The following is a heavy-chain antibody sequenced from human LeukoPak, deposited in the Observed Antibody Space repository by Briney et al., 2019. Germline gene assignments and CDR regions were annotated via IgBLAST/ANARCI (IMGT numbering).Heavy chain of an antibody. Sequence: ASVTVSCKVSGYTLTELSMHWVRQAPGKGREWMGGFDPEDGETIYAQKFQGRVTMTEDTSTDTAYMELSSLRSEDTAVYYCATEGSGWYLEDAFDIWGQGTMVTVSS. J-gene: IGHJ3*02. CDR1: GYTLTELS. V-gene: IGHV1-24*01. CDR2: FDPEDGET. CDR3: ATEGSGWYLEDAFDI. D-gene: IGHD6-19*01.